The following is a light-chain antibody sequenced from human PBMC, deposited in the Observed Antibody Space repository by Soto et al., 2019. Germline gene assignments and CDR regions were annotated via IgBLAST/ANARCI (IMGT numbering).Light chain of an antibody. CDR2: AAS. CDR3: QHVNRYPPIT. Sequence: DIQLSQSPSFLSASVGDRVIITCRASQGITSYLAWYQQKPGKAPQLLIHAASTLQSGVPSRFSGSGSGTEFTLTISSLRPEDFATYYCQHVNRYPPITFGPGTKVDIK. V-gene: IGKV1-9*01. CDR1: QGITSY. J-gene: IGKJ3*01.